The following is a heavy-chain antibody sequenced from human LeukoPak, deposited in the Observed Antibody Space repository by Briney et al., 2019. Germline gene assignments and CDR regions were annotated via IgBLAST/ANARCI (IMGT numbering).Heavy chain of an antibody. D-gene: IGHD6-13*01. J-gene: IGHJ4*02. Sequence: GGSLRLSCAASGFTFSNYWMTWVRQAPGKGLEWVANIKQDGSEKYYVDSVKGRFTVSRDNAKNSLYLQMNSLRAEDTAVYYCARVGAAAGTVDYWGQGTLVTVSS. V-gene: IGHV3-7*03. CDR1: GFTFSNYW. CDR2: IKQDGSEK. CDR3: ARVGAAAGTVDY.